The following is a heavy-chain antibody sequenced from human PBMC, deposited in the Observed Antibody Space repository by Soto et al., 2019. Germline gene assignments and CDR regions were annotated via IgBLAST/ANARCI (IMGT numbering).Heavy chain of an antibody. CDR3: ARLESAAAGKDAFDI. Sequence: ASVKVSCKASGCTFSSYAISWVRQAPGQGLEWMGGIIPIFGTADSVKGRFTISRDNSKNTLYLQMNSLRAEDTAVYYCARLESAAAGKDAFDIWGQGTMVTVSS. CDR2: IIPIFGTA. V-gene: IGHV1-69*05. J-gene: IGHJ3*02. CDR1: GCTFSSYA. D-gene: IGHD6-13*01.